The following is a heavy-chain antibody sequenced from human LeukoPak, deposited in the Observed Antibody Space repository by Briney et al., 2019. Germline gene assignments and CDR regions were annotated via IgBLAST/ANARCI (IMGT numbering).Heavy chain of an antibody. D-gene: IGHD2-15*01. J-gene: IGHJ4*02. CDR2: IHSGGTT. CDR3: ARGNEHCSGGSCYRNNYFDY. V-gene: IGHV3-53*04. Sequence: GGSLRLSCAASGFTVSSNFMSWVRQAPGKGLEWVSVIHSGGTTYYADSVKGRFTTSRHSSKNTLFLQMDSLRPEDTAVYFCARGNEHCSGGSCYRNNYFDYWGQGTLVTVSS. CDR1: GFTVSSNF.